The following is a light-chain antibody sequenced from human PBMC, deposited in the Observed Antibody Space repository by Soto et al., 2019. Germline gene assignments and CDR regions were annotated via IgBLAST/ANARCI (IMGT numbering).Light chain of an antibody. CDR2: LGS. Sequence: DIVMTQSPLSLPVTPGEPASISCRSSQSLLHSNGYNYLDWYLQKPVQSPQLLIYLGSNRASGVPDRFSGSGSGIDFTLKISRVEAEDVGVYYCMQALQTPLTFGPGTKVDIK. V-gene: IGKV2-28*01. CDR1: QSLLHSNGYNY. CDR3: MQALQTPLT. J-gene: IGKJ3*01.